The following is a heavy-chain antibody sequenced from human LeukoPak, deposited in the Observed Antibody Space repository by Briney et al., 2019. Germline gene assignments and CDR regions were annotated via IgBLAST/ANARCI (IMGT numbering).Heavy chain of an antibody. CDR1: GFSFSSYV. CDR3: AAELLGY. D-gene: IGHD1-7*01. J-gene: IGHJ4*02. Sequence: GGSLRLSCAASGFSFSSYVMNWVRQAPGKGLEWVSSISSGSSYIYYADSVKGRFTISRDNAKNSLFLQMNSLRADDTAVNYCAAELLGYWGQGTLVTVSS. V-gene: IGHV3-21*06. CDR2: ISSGSSYI.